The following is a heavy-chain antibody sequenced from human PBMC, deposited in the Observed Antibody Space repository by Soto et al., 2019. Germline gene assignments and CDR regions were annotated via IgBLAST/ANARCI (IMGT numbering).Heavy chain of an antibody. D-gene: IGHD2-8*01. CDR3: AKLRDFVVLPAGILDY. V-gene: IGHV3-11*03. J-gene: IGHJ4*02. CDR1: GFTFSDYY. Sequence: GGSLRLSCAASGFTFSDYYMSWIRQAPGKGLEWVSYISSSSSYTNYADSVKGRFTISRDNAKNSLYLQMNSLRAEDTAVYYCAKLRDFVVLPAGILDYWGPGTLVTVSS. CDR2: ISSSSSYT.